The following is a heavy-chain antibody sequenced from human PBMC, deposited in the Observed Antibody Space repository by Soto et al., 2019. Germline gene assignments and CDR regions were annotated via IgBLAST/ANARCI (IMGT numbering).Heavy chain of an antibody. CDR1: GYNFTSYA. J-gene: IGHJ6*02. Sequence: ASVKVSCKASGYNFTSYAMHWVRQAPGQTLEWMGWINAGNGNTKYSQKFQGRVTITRDTSASTAYMELSSLRSEDTAVYYCARGDWSSSWPPYYGMDVWGQGTTVTVSS. CDR3: ARGDWSSSWPPYYGMDV. V-gene: IGHV1-3*01. CDR2: INAGNGNT. D-gene: IGHD6-13*01.